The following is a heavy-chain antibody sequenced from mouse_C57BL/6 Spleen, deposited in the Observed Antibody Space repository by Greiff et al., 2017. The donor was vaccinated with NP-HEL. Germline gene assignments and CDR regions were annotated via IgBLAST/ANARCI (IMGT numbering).Heavy chain of an antibody. CDR2: INPNYGTT. CDR3: ARGVDYDGYYAMDY. V-gene: IGHV1-39*01. D-gene: IGHD2-4*01. Sequence: VQLKQSGPELVKPGASVKISCKASGYSFTDYNMNWVKQSNGKSLEWIGVINPNYGTTSYNQKFKGKATLTVDQSSSTAYMQLNSLTSEDSAVYYCARGVDYDGYYAMDYWGQGTSVTVSS. J-gene: IGHJ4*01. CDR1: GYSFTDYN.